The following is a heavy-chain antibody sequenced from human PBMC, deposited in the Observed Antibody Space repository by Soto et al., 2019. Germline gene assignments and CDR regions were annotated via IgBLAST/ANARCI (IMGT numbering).Heavy chain of an antibody. Sequence: SETLSLTCAVSGGSISSSNWWSWVRPPPGKGLEWIGEIYHSGSTNYNPSLKSRVTISVDKSKNQFSLKLSSVTAADTAVYYCARTNGDYYDSSGYFDYWGQGTLVTVSS. V-gene: IGHV4-4*02. CDR1: GGSISSSNW. CDR3: ARTNGDYYDSSGYFDY. J-gene: IGHJ4*02. D-gene: IGHD3-22*01. CDR2: IYHSGST.